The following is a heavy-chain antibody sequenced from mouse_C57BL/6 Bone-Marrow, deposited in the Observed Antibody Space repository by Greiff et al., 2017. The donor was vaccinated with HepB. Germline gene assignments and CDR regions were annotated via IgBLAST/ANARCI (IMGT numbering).Heavy chain of an antibody. Sequence: EVKLMESGGGLVQPKGSLKLSCAASGFSFNTYAMNWVRQAPGKGLEWVARIRSKSNNYATYYADSVKDRFTISRDDSESMLYLQMNNLKTEDTAMYYCVRQGYYGSRTGGFAYWGQGTLVTVSA. CDR2: IRSKSNNYAT. J-gene: IGHJ3*01. CDR3: VRQGYYGSRTGGFAY. CDR1: GFSFNTYA. V-gene: IGHV10-1*01. D-gene: IGHD1-1*01.